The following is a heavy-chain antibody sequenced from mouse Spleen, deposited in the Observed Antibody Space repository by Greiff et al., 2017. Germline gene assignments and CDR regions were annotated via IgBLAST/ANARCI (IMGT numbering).Heavy chain of an antibody. D-gene: IGHD2-1*01. V-gene: IGHV1-54*01. CDR1: GYAFTNYL. CDR3: AREGTYGNYGAH. J-gene: IGHJ3*01. Sequence: VQVVESGAELVRPGTSVKVSCKASGYAFTNYLIEWVKQRPGQGLEWIGVINPGSGGTNYNEKFKGKATLTADKSSSTAYMQLSSLTSDDSAVYFCAREGTYGNYGAHRGEGSLFTVSA. CDR2: INPGSGGT.